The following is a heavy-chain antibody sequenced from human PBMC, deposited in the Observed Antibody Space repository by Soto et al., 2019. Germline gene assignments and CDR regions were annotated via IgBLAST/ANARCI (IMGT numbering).Heavy chain of an antibody. CDR3: AESSGYWVEYFQH. Sequence: SETLSLTCTVSGGSINNYYWSWIRQPPGKGLEWIAYIFSTGTTSYNPSLKSRVSASVDTSKNTLYLQMNSLRAEDTAVYYCAESSGYWVEYFQHWGQGTLVTVSS. D-gene: IGHD3-22*01. CDR1: GGSINNYY. CDR2: IFSTGTT. J-gene: IGHJ1*01. V-gene: IGHV4-59*12.